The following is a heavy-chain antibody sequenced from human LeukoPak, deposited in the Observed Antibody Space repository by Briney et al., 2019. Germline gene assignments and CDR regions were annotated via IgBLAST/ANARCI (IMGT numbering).Heavy chain of an antibody. V-gene: IGHV4-38-2*02. CDR1: GDSITSGSY. Sequence: PSETLSLTCTVSGDSITSGSYWGWIRQPPGKGLEWIGWIYDGGNTNFDPSSKTQDTMSVDTSKNQCSLELSSVTAADTAVYYCARDLRELGFDAWGQGTLVTVSS. CDR3: ARDLRELGFDA. D-gene: IGHD3-10*01. J-gene: IGHJ5*02. CDR2: IYDGGNT.